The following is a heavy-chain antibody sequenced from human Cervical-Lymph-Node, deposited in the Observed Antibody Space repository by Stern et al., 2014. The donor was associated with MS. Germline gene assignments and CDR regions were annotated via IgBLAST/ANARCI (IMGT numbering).Heavy chain of an antibody. D-gene: IGHD3-22*01. CDR2: IFSNDEK. V-gene: IGHV2-26*01. CDR1: GFSLSNARMG. Sequence: QVPLKQSGPVLVKPTETLTLTCTGSGFSLSNARMGGIWIRQPPGRALEWLFHIFSNDEKSYSSSLKSRLTISKGTSKSQVVLTMTNMDPVDTATYYCARTHYYDSSGYYADYWGQGTLVTVSS. J-gene: IGHJ4*02. CDR3: ARTHYYDSSGYYADY.